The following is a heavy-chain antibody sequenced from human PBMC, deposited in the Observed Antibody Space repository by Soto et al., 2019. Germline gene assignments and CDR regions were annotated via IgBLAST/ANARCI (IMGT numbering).Heavy chain of an antibody. CDR1: GFTVSSNY. Sequence: EVQLVESGGGLVQPGGSLRLSCAASGFTVSSNYMSWVRQAPGKGLEWVSLVYGGGSTYYADSVKGRCTISRDNSKNTLYLQMNSLRAEDTAVYYCARDGRYCSGGSCYYYYYYMDAWGKGTAVTVSS. J-gene: IGHJ6*03. CDR2: VYGGGST. CDR3: ARDGRYCSGGSCYYYYYYMDA. D-gene: IGHD2-15*01. V-gene: IGHV3-66*01.